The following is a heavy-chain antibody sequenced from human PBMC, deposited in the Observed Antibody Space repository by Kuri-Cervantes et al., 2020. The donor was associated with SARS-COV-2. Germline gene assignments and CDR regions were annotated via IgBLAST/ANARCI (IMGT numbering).Heavy chain of an antibody. CDR3: ARVDGYTLGFDY. J-gene: IGHJ4*02. V-gene: IGHV4-59*12. CDR2: IYNSGST. CDR1: GDSISSYH. Sequence: SETLSLTCTVSGDSISSYHWNWIRQPPGKGLEWIGYIYNSGSTNYSPSLKSRVTISVDTSKNQFSLKLSSVTAANTAVYYCARVDGYTLGFDYWGQGTLVTVSS. D-gene: IGHD5-24*01.